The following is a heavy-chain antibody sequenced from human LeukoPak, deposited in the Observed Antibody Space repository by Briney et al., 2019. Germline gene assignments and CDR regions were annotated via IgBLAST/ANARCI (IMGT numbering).Heavy chain of an antibody. J-gene: IGHJ4*02. CDR3: ARAPTAYCLSTNCQPYFDY. CDR2: IHTGGST. CDR1: GAAISSSTHY. D-gene: IGHD2-2*01. V-gene: IGHV4-61*02. Sequence: PSETLSLTCSVSGAAISSSTHYWSWIRQPAGKGLEWIGRIHTGGSTNYNPSLKSRVTLSIETPKNQFSLELTSVTAADTAVYYCARAPTAYCLSTNCQPYFDYWGQGILVTVSS.